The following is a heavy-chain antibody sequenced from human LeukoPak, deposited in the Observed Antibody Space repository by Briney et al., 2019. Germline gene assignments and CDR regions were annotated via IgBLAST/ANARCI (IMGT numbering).Heavy chain of an antibody. CDR3: ARGRSYLTDY. Sequence: SGTLSLTCAVSGGSISSSNWWSWVRQPPGKGLEWIGYIYYSGHTNYNPSLKSRVAISVDTSKNQFSLKLSSVTAADTAVYYCARGRSYLTDYWGQGTLVTVSS. CDR2: IYYSGHT. V-gene: IGHV4-4*02. D-gene: IGHD3-10*01. CDR1: GGSISSSNW. J-gene: IGHJ4*02.